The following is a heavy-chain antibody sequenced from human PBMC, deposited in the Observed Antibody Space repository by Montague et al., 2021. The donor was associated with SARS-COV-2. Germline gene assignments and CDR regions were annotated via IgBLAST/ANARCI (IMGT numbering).Heavy chain of an antibody. D-gene: IGHD3-22*01. V-gene: IGHV4-34*01. J-gene: IGHJ4*02. CDR2: INHRGTS. Sequence: SETLSLTCAVYGGSFSDYFCTWIRQPPGKGLEWIGEINHRGTSNYNPSLKSRVSISVDTSKNKFSLYLGSVTAADTAVYYCAKGRQHFNMIVVVITGGEYYFDYWGQGTLVTVSS. CDR3: AKGRQHFNMIVVVITGGEYYFDY. CDR1: GGSFSDYF.